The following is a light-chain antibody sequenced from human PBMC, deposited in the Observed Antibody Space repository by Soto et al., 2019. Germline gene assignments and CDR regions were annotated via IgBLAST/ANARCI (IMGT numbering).Light chain of an antibody. CDR1: SSDVADYKY. CDR2: EVS. V-gene: IGLV2-14*01. J-gene: IGLJ2*01. CDR3: SSYTRSTTLL. Sequence: QSVLTQPASVSGSPGQSITISCAGTSSDVADYKYVSWYQQHPGKAPKLMIYEVSNRPSGVSNRFAGYKSGNAASLTISGLQPEDEADYYCSSYTRSTTLLFGGGTKLTVL.